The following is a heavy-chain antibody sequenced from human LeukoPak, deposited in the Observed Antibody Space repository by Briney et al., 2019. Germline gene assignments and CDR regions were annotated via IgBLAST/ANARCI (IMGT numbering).Heavy chain of an antibody. CDR1: GFTFSSYG. CDR2: IRYDGSSK. Sequence: GGSLRLSCAASGFTFSSYGMHWVRQAPGKGLEWVAFIRYDGSSKYYADSVKGRFTISRDNSKNTLYLQMNSLRAEDTAVYYCAKDPGRYFDWLSNSPPMGFDPWGQGTLVTVSS. CDR3: AKDPGRYFDWLSNSPPMGFDP. V-gene: IGHV3-30*02. D-gene: IGHD3-9*01. J-gene: IGHJ5*02.